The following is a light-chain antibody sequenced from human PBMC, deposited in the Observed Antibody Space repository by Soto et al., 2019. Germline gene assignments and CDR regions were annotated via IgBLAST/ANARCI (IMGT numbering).Light chain of an antibody. CDR2: KAS. Sequence: DIQMTQSPSTLSASVGDRVTITCRASQSISSWLAWYQQKPGKAPKLLIYKASSLESGVPSRFSGSGSGTEFTLTISSLQPDDFATDYCQQSFTFGPGTKVEIK. J-gene: IGKJ3*01. CDR3: QQSFT. V-gene: IGKV1-5*03. CDR1: QSISSW.